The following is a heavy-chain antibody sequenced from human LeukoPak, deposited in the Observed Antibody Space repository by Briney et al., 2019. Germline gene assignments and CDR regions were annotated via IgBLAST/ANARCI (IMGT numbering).Heavy chain of an antibody. Sequence: SQTISLTCAISGDSVSSNSAAWNWIRQSPSRGLEWLGRTYYRSKWYNDYAVSVKSRITFNPDTSKNQFSLQLNSVTPEDTAVYYCARGLGYPVAKAFDIWGQGTMVTVSS. D-gene: IGHD2-15*01. V-gene: IGHV6-1*01. CDR1: GDSVSSNSAA. J-gene: IGHJ3*02. CDR3: ARGLGYPVAKAFDI. CDR2: TYYRSKWYN.